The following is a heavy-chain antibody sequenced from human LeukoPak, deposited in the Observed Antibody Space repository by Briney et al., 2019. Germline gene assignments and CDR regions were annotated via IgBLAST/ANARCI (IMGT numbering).Heavy chain of an antibody. Sequence: GGSLRLSCAASGFTFSTYDMHWVRQAAGKGLEWVSGIGKGGDTYYAGSVKGRFTTSRENAKRSVYLQMNNLRAGDTAVYYCAGGALGFDYWGQGTLVTVSS. CDR1: GFTFSTYD. CDR3: AGGALGFDY. CDR2: IGKGGDT. J-gene: IGHJ4*02. V-gene: IGHV3-13*04.